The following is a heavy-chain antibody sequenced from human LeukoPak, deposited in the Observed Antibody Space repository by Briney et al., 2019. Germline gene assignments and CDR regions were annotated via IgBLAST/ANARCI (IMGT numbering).Heavy chain of an antibody. D-gene: IGHD5-18*01. Sequence: GASVKVSCKASGYTFTGYYMHWVRQAPGQGLEWMGWINPNSSGTNYAQKFQGRVTMTRDTSISTAYMELSRLRSDDTAVYYCARDIVMVTYWFDPWGQGTLVTVSS. V-gene: IGHV1-2*02. CDR1: GYTFTGYY. CDR2: INPNSSGT. J-gene: IGHJ5*02. CDR3: ARDIVMVTYWFDP.